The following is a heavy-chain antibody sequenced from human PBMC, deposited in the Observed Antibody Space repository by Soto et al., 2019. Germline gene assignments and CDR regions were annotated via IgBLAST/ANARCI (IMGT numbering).Heavy chain of an antibody. CDR3: ASGTIQQLASFSWFDP. V-gene: IGHV1-69*01. CDR2: IIPIFGTA. J-gene: IGHJ5*02. Sequence: QVQLVQSGAEVKKPGSSVKVSCKASGGTFSSYAISWVRQAPGQGLEWMGGIIPIFGTANYAQKFQGRVTINADESTSTAYMELSSLRSEDTAVYYCASGTIQQLASFSWFDPWGQGTLVTVSS. CDR1: GGTFSSYA. D-gene: IGHD6-13*01.